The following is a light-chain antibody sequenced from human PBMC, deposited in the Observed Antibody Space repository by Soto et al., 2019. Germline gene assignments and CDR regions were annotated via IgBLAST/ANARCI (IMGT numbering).Light chain of an antibody. V-gene: IGLV2-14*01. Sequence: QSALTQPASVSGSPGQSITISCSATSSDVGDYNYVSWYQQHPGKAPRLIIYGVSNRPSGISARFSGSKSGSTASLTISGIQAEDEAEYYCSSYTRTNTLVFGGGTKLTVL. CDR3: SSYTRTNTLV. CDR2: GVS. J-gene: IGLJ2*01. CDR1: SSDVGDYNY.